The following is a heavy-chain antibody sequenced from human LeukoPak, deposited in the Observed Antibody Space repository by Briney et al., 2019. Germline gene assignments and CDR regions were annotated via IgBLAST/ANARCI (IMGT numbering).Heavy chain of an antibody. Sequence: ASVKVSCKVSGYTLTELSMHWVRQAPGKGLEWMGGFDPEDGETIYAQKFQGRVTMTEDTSTDTAYMELSSLRSEDTAVYYCARDPGDYGDYVGLYYYYYMDVWGKGTTVTVSS. CDR1: GYTLTELS. CDR2: FDPEDGET. V-gene: IGHV1-24*01. D-gene: IGHD4-17*01. J-gene: IGHJ6*03. CDR3: ARDPGDYGDYVGLYYYYYMDV.